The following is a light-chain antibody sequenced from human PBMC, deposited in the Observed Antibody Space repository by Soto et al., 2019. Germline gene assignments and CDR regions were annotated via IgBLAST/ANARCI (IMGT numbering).Light chain of an antibody. CDR2: YDS. CDR3: QVWDSSSAYVV. CDR1: NIGSKS. V-gene: IGLV3-21*04. J-gene: IGLJ2*01. Sequence: SYELTQPPSVSVAPGKTVRITCGGNNIGSKSVHWYQQKPGQAPVLVIYYDSDRPSGIPERFSGSNSGNTATLTISRVEAGDEADYYCQVWDSSSAYVVFGGGTKLTVL.